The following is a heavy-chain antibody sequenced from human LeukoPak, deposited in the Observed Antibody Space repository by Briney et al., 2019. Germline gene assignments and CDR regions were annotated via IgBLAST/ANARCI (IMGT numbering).Heavy chain of an antibody. Sequence: ASVKVSCRASGYTFTAHYIHWVRQAPGQGLEWMGWIDPNSGGTNYAQKFLGSVTVTGDTSINTAFMELSRLRSDDTAIYYWARGRGTTMVRGVITNYFDLWGRGSLVTVSS. CDR2: IDPNSGGT. D-gene: IGHD3-10*01. CDR1: GYTFTAHY. CDR3: ARGRGTTMVRGVITNYFDL. J-gene: IGHJ2*01. V-gene: IGHV1-2*02.